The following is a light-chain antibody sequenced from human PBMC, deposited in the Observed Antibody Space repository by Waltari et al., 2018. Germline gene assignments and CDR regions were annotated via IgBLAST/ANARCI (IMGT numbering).Light chain of an antibody. V-gene: IGKV3-20*01. CDR1: QTISYNY. Sequence: EIVLTQSPGTLSLSPGDRATLSCRASQTISYNYLAWYQQKPGQAPRLLIYAASRRALGIPDRISGSGSGTDFTRTISSLEPEDFAVYYCQHFGGSPPISFGQGTRLDIK. CDR2: AAS. CDR3: QHFGGSPPIS. J-gene: IGKJ5*01.